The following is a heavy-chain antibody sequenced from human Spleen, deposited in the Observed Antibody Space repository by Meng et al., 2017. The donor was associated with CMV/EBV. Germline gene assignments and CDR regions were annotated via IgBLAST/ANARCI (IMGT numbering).Heavy chain of an antibody. CDR2: INWNGGST. J-gene: IGHJ6*02. V-gene: IGHV3-20*01. CDR1: GFTFEDYG. Sequence: GESLKISCAASGFTFEDYGMSWVRQAPGKGLEWVSGINWNGGSTGYADSVKGRFTISRDSAKNSLYLQMNSLRAEDTALYHCARGRGLDDFWSGYPGYYYYGMDVWGPGTTVTVSS. CDR3: ARGRGLDDFWSGYPGYYYYGMDV. D-gene: IGHD3-3*01.